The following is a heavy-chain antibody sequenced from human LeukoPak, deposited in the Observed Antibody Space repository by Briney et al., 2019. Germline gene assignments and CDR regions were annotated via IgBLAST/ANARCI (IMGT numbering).Heavy chain of an antibody. J-gene: IGHJ4*02. CDR1: GYTFVSYG. V-gene: IGHV1-18*01. CDR3: ARDPTRTTTVIDY. D-gene: IGHD4-17*01. CDR2: ISPYNGHT. Sequence: ASVKVSCKASGYTFVSYGITWVRQAPGQGLEWMGWISPYNGHTNYAQKLQGRITMTTDTSTSTAYMELRSLRSDDTAVYYCARDPTRTTTVIDYWGQGTLVTISS.